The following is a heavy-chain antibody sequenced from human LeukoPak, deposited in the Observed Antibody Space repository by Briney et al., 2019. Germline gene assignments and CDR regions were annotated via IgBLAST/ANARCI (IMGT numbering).Heavy chain of an antibody. V-gene: IGHV3-9*01. CDR1: GFTFDDYA. Sequence: GGSLRLSCAASGFTFDDYAMHWVRQAPGKGLEWVSGISWNSGSIGYADSVKGRFTISRDNAKNSLYLQMNSLRAEDTALYYCAKGPEWELLGGFDYWGQGTLVTVSS. D-gene: IGHD1-26*01. J-gene: IGHJ4*02. CDR2: ISWNSGSI. CDR3: AKGPEWELLGGFDY.